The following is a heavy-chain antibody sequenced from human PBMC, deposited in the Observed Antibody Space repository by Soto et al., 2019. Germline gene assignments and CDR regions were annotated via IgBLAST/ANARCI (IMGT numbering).Heavy chain of an antibody. CDR3: TTGPAMVTYYDYGMDV. CDR2: IKSKTDGGTT. Sequence: EVQLVESGGGLVKPGGSLRLSCAASGFTFSNAWMNWVRQAPGKGLEWVGRIKSKTDGGTTDYAAPLKGRFTISRDDSKNTLYLQMNSLKTEDTAVYYCTTGPAMVTYYDYGMDVWGQGTTVTVSS. D-gene: IGHD5-18*01. V-gene: IGHV3-15*07. CDR1: GFTFSNAW. J-gene: IGHJ6*02.